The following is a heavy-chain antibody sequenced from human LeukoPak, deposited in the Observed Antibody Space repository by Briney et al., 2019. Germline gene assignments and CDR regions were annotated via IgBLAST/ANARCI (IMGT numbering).Heavy chain of an antibody. CDR2: ISGSGGST. CDR3: ARGGVCSSTSCYRRHFDY. V-gene: IGHV3-23*01. D-gene: IGHD2-2*01. J-gene: IGHJ4*02. CDR1: GFTFSSYA. Sequence: GGSLRLSCAASGFTFSSYAMSWVRQAPGKGLEWVSAISGSGGSTYYADSVKGRFTISRDNAKNSLYLQMNSLRAEDTAVYYCARGGVCSSTSCYRRHFDYWGQGTLVTVSS.